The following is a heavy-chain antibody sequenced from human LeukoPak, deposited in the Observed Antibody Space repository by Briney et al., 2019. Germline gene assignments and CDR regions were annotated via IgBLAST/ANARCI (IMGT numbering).Heavy chain of an antibody. J-gene: IGHJ6*03. Sequence: GGSLRLSCAASGFTFSTYWMHWVRQAPGKGLVWVLGISSDGRNTIYADSVKGRFTISRDSANNTLFLQMNSLRGDDTAVYYCAREWALPGAYYMDVWGKGTTVTVSS. CDR3: AREWALPGAYYMDV. CDR2: ISSDGRNT. CDR1: GFTFSTYW. V-gene: IGHV3-74*01. D-gene: IGHD7-27*01.